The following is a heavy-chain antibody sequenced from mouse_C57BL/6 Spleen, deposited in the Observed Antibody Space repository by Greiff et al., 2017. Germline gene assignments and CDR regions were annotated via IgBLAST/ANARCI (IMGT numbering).Heavy chain of an antibody. V-gene: IGHV5-9-1*02. CDR2: ISSGGDYI. Sequence: EVQVVESGEGLVKPGGSLKLSCAASGFTFSSYAMSWVRQTPEKRLEWVAYISSGGDYIYYADTVKGRFTISRDNARNTLYLQMSSLKSEDTAMYYCTRDYYGSSLAYWGQGTLVTVSA. CDR3: TRDYYGSSLAY. D-gene: IGHD1-1*01. CDR1: GFTFSSYA. J-gene: IGHJ3*01.